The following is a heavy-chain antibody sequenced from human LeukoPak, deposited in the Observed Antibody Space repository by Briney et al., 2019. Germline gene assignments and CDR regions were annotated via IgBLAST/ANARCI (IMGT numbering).Heavy chain of an antibody. J-gene: IGHJ5*02. CDR1: GYTFTNYG. Sequence: ASVKVSCKAPGYTFTNYGINWVRQAPGRGLEWMGWISAYNANTHYAQNFQGRVTMTTDTSTSTAYMDLRSLTSDDTAVYYCARIGCSSSACYGNSVDPWGQGTLVTVSS. D-gene: IGHD2-2*01. CDR3: ARIGCSSSACYGNSVDP. V-gene: IGHV1-18*01. CDR2: ISAYNANT.